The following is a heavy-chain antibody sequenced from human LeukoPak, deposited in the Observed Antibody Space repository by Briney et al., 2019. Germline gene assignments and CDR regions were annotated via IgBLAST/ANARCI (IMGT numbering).Heavy chain of an antibody. CDR1: GFTFSSYA. CDR2: ISGSGGST. D-gene: IGHD3-22*01. CDR3: AKEGKYYYDSSGYITDFDY. Sequence: GGSLRLSCAASGFTFSSYAMSWVRQAPGKGLEWVSAISGSGGSTYYADSVKGGFTISRENSKNTLYLQMNSLRAEDTAVYYCAKEGKYYYDSSGYITDFDYWGQGTLVTVSS. J-gene: IGHJ4*02. V-gene: IGHV3-23*01.